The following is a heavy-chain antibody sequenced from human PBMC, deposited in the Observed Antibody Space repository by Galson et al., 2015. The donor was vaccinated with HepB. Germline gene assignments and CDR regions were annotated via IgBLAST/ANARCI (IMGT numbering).Heavy chain of an antibody. CDR3: AKFSVRGYYYGSGSNDY. CDR1: GFTFSSYA. CDR2: ISGSGGST. J-gene: IGHJ4*02. D-gene: IGHD3-10*01. V-gene: IGHV3-23*01. Sequence: SLRLSCAASGFTFSSYAMSWVRQAPGKGLEWASAISGSGGSTYYADSVKGRFTISRDNSKNTLYLQMNSLRAEDTAVYYCAKFSVRGYYYGSGSNDYWGQGTLVTVSS.